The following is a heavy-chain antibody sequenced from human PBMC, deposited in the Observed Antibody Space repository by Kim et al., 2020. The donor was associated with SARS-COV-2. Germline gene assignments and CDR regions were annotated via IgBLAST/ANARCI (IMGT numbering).Heavy chain of an antibody. D-gene: IGHD1-1*01. V-gene: IGHV3-21*01. Sequence: GGSLRLSCAASGFTFGSYAMGWVRQAPGKGLEWVSCISSNTNYIYYADSVKGRFTISRDNAKNSLYLQMNTLRAEDTAVYYCASRNDNHFDYWGQGTLVTVSS. CDR1: GFTFGSYA. CDR3: ASRNDNHFDY. J-gene: IGHJ4*02. CDR2: ISSNTNYI.